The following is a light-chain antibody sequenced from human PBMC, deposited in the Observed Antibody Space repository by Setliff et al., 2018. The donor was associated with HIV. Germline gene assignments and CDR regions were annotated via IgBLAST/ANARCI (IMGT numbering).Light chain of an antibody. V-gene: IGLV2-23*02. Sequence: QSALTQPASVSGSPGQSITISCTGTSSDVGSYNLVSWYQQHPGKAPKVMIYDVRKRPSGVSNRFSGSKSGNTASLTISGLQAEDEAAYYCSSYVNINTLVFGTGTKVTVL. CDR3: SSYVNINTLV. CDR2: DVR. J-gene: IGLJ1*01. CDR1: SSDVGSYNL.